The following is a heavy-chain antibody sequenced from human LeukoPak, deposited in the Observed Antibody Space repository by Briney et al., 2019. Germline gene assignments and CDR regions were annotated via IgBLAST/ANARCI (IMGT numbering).Heavy chain of an antibody. CDR2: IIPIFGTA. V-gene: IGHV1-69*13. D-gene: IGHD6-13*01. CDR3: ARTVIAAALLGYYYGMGV. J-gene: IGHJ6*02. CDR1: GGTFSSYA. Sequence: AASVKVSCKASGGTFSSYAISWVRQAPGQGLEWMGGIIPIFGTANYAQKFQGRVTITADESTSTAYMELSSLRSEDTAVYYCARTVIAAALLGYYYGMGVWGQGTTVTVSS.